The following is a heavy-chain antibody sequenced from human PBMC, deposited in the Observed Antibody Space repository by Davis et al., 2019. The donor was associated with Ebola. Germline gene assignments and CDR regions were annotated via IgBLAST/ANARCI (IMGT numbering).Heavy chain of an antibody. J-gene: IGHJ5*02. Sequence: ASVKVSCKASGYTFTSYDINWVRQATGQGLEWMGWMNPNSGNTGYAQKLQGRVTMTTDTSTSTAYMELRSLRSDDTAVYYCARHPRQDFWTTSNWFDPWGQGTLVTVSS. CDR1: GYTFTSYD. V-gene: IGHV1-8*01. CDR2: MNPNSGNT. D-gene: IGHD3/OR15-3a*01. CDR3: ARHPRQDFWTTSNWFDP.